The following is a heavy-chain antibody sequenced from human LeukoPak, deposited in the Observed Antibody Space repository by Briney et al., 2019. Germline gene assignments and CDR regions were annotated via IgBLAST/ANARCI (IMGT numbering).Heavy chain of an antibody. Sequence: PGGSLRLSCAASGFTFDDYAMHWVRQAPGKGLEWVSGLSIFSWNSGSKGYADSVKGRFTISRDNAKNSLYLQMNSLRAEDTALYYCAKDIVDGEPPTGGVGAFDIWGQGTMVTVSS. V-gene: IGHV3-9*01. CDR2: LSIFSWNSGSK. CDR1: GFTFDDYA. J-gene: IGHJ3*02. D-gene: IGHD4-17*01. CDR3: AKDIVDGEPPTGGVGAFDI.